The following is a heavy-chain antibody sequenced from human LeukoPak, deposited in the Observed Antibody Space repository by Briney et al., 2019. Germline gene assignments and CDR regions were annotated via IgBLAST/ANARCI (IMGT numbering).Heavy chain of an antibody. CDR1: GFTFSDSG. V-gene: IGHV3-30*04. J-gene: IGHJ4*02. D-gene: IGHD3-16*01. CDR2: LSYDGSLK. Sequence: GTSLRLSCTGSGFTFSDSGMHWVRQAPGKGLEWMAILSYDGSLKYYADSVKGRFTISRDSSKNTLYLQMNSLRVEDTAVYYCATSIERSTWGSHALDFWGQGTLVTVSS. CDR3: ATSIERSTWGSHALDF.